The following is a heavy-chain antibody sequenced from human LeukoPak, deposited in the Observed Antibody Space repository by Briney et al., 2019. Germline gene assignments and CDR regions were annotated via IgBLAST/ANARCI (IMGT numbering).Heavy chain of an antibody. J-gene: IGHJ4*02. D-gene: IGHD5-12*01. CDR2: INPNSGGT. CDR3: ATNTYNGYAIDS. CDR1: GYTFTGYY. Sequence: GASVKVSCKASGYTFTGYYMHWVRQAPGQGLEWMGWINPNSGGTNYAQKFQGRVSMTEDTSTDTAFMELRSLRSEDTAVYYCATNTYNGYAIDSWGQGTLITVSS. V-gene: IGHV1-2*02.